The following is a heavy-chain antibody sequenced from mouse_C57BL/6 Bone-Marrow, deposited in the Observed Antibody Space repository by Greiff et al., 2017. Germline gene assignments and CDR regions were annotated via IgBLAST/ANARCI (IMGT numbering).Heavy chain of an antibody. D-gene: IGHD2-1*01. Sequence: EVQLQQSGPELVKPGASVKISCKASGYTFTDYYMNWVKQSHGKSLEWIGDINPNNGGTSYHQKFKGKATLTVDKSSRPAYMELRSLTSEDSAVYYCARWGGNLYYYAMDYWGQGTSVTVSS. CDR1: GYTFTDYY. CDR3: ARWGGNLYYYAMDY. V-gene: IGHV1-26*01. J-gene: IGHJ4*01. CDR2: INPNNGGT.